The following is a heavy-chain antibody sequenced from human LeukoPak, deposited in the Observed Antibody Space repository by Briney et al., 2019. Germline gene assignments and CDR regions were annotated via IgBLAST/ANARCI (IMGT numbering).Heavy chain of an antibody. V-gene: IGHV1-69*04. J-gene: IGHJ1*01. CDR1: GGTFSSYA. Sequence: GSSVKVSCKASGGTFSSYAISWVRQAPGQGLEWMGRIIPILGIANYAQKFQGRVTITADKSTSTAYMELSSLRSEDTAVYYCARDLVPTVDGDGTIWYFQHWGQGTLVTVSS. D-gene: IGHD6-19*01. CDR3: ARDLVPTVDGDGTIWYFQH. CDR2: IIPILGIA.